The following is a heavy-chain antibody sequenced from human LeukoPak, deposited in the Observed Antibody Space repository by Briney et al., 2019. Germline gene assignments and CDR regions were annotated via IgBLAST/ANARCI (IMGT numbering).Heavy chain of an antibody. D-gene: IGHD6-6*01. CDR3: ARGGLYSSSSYYYYMDV. V-gene: IGHV3-21*01. J-gene: IGHJ6*03. CDR1: GFTFSSHS. CDR2: ISSSSSHI. Sequence: GGSLRLSCAASGFTFSSHSMNWVRQAPGKELEWVSSISSSSSHIYYADSVKGRFTISRDNAKNSLYLQMNSLRAEDTAVYYCARGGLYSSSSYYYYMDVWGKGTTVTVSS.